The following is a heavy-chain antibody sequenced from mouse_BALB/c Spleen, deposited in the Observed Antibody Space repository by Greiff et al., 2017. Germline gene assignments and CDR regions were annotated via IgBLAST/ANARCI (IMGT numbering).Heavy chain of an antibody. Sequence: EVQLQQSGGGLVQPGGSMKLSCVASGFTFSNYWMNWVRQSPEKGLEWVAEIRLKSNNYATHYAESVKGMFTISRDDSKSSVYLQMNNLRAEDTGIYYCTRPYGSNYWGQGTTLTVSS. CDR2: IRLKSNNYAT. V-gene: IGHV6-6*02. CDR1: GFTFSNYW. CDR3: TRPYGSNY. J-gene: IGHJ2*01. D-gene: IGHD1-1*01.